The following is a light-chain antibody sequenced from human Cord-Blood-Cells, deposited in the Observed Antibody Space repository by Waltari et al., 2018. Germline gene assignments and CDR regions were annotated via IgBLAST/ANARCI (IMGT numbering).Light chain of an antibody. CDR3: MIWHSSAWV. CDR1: SGLNVGTYR. CDR2: YKSDSDK. J-gene: IGLJ3*02. Sequence: QAVLTQPASLSASPGASASLTCTLRSGLNVGTYRIYCYQQKPGSPPQYLLRYKSDSDKQQGSGVPSRFYGSKDASANAGILLISGLQSEDEADYYCMIWHSSAWVFGGGTKLTVL. V-gene: IGLV5-45*01.